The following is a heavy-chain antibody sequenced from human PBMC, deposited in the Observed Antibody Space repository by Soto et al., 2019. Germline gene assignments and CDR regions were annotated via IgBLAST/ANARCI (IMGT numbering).Heavy chain of an antibody. J-gene: IGHJ1*01. CDR3: ATAWSGRGYYDSSGYYGPYFQH. CDR2: FDPEDGET. CDR1: GYTLTELS. Sequence: ASVKVSCKVSGYTLTELSMHWVRQAPGKGLEWMGGFDPEDGETIYAQKFQGRVTMTEDTSTDTAYMELSSLRSEDTAVYYCATAWSGRGYYDSSGYYGPYFQHWGQGTLVTVSS. D-gene: IGHD3-22*01. V-gene: IGHV1-24*01.